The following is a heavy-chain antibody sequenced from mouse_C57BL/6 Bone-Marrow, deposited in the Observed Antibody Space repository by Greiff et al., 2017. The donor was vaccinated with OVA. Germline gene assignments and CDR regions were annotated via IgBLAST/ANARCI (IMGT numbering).Heavy chain of an antibody. CDR2: ISYSGST. V-gene: IGHV3-1*01. CDR3: ARGHYDGSSYFDY. CDR1: GYSITSGYD. J-gene: IGHJ2*01. Sequence: EVQLQQSGPGMVKPSQSLSLTCTVTGYSITSGYDWHWIRHFPGNKLEWMGYISYSGSTNYNPSLKSRISITHDTSKNPFFLKLIYVTTEDTATYYVARGHYDGSSYFDYWGQGTTLTVSS. D-gene: IGHD1-1*01.